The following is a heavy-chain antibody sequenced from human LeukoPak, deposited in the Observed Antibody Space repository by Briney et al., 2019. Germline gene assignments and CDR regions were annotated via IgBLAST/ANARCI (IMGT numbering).Heavy chain of an antibody. CDR2: IYYSWST. Sequence: SETLFLTCTVAGGSVSSNIYYWNWIRQPPGKGLEWIGYIYYSWSTNYNPSLQRRVTISVDTSNNQYSLKLTSLTAADTAVYYCAREESSGYLGYWGQGTLVTVSS. CDR1: GGSVSSNIYY. CDR3: AREESSGYLGY. D-gene: IGHD3-22*01. V-gene: IGHV4-61*01. J-gene: IGHJ4*02.